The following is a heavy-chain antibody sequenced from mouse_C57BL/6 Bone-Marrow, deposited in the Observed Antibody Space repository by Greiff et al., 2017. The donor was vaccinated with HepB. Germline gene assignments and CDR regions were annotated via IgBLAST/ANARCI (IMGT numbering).Heavy chain of an antibody. CDR1: GYTFTSYW. J-gene: IGHJ4*01. V-gene: IGHV1-50*01. Sequence: QVHVKQSGAELVKPGASVKLSCKASGYTFTSYWMQWVKQRPGQGLEWIGEIDPSDSYTNYNQKFKGKATLTVDTSSSTAYMQLSSLTSEDSAVYYCARSDYYDYDYYAMDYWGQGTSVTVSS. D-gene: IGHD2-4*01. CDR3: ARSDYYDYDYYAMDY. CDR2: IDPSDSYT.